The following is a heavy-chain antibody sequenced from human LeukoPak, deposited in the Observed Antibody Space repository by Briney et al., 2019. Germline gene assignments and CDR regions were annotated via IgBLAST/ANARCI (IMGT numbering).Heavy chain of an antibody. CDR1: GFTFSSYW. J-gene: IGHJ5*02. CDR3: AKDLRLAQQLVDWFDP. CDR2: IKQDGSEK. V-gene: IGHV3-7*01. Sequence: PGGSLRLSCAASGFTFSSYWMSWVRQAPGKGLEWVANIKQDGSEKYYVDSVKGRFTISRDNAKNSLYLQMNSLRAEDTAVYYCAKDLRLAQQLVDWFDPWGQGTLVTVSS. D-gene: IGHD6-13*01.